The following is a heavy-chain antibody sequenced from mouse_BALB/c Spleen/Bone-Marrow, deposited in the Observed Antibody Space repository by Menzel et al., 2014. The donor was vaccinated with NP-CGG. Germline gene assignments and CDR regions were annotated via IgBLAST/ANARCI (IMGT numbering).Heavy chain of an antibody. V-gene: IGHV1S56*01. D-gene: IGHD2-4*01. CDR1: GYTFTSYY. Sequence: QVQLQQSGPELVKPGASVRISCKASGYTFTSYYIHWVKQRPGQGLEWIGWIFPGNFYTKFNENFKGRATLTADKSSSTAYMHLSSPTSEDSAVYFCARDDYDYWGQGTTLTVSS. CDR3: ARDDYDY. CDR2: IFPGNFYT. J-gene: IGHJ2*01.